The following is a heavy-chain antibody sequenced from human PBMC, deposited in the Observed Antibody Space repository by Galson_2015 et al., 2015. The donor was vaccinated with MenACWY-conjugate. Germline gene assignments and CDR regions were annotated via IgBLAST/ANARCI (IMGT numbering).Heavy chain of an antibody. CDR3: VREGGQTHNFDY. CDR2: ISTYNDYT. Sequence: SCKASGYTFSSYGISWVRQAPGQGLEWMGWISTYNDYTNYAQKLQGRVTMTTDTSTSTAYMELRSLRSDDTAVYYCVREGGQTHNFDYWGQGTLVTVSS. V-gene: IGHV1-18*01. D-gene: IGHD3-16*01. J-gene: IGHJ4*02. CDR1: GYTFSSYG.